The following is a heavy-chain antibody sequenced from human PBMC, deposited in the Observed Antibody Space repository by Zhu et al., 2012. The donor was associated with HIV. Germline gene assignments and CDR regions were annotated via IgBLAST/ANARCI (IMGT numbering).Heavy chain of an antibody. CDR1: GGSISRSSYY. Sequence: QVQLQESGPGLMKPSETLSLTCTVSGGSISRSSYYWGWIRQPPGKGLEWIGSIHYSGSTYYNPSLKSRVTMSVDTSKNQFSLKLTSVTAADTAVYYCARRGVAATGGWFDPWGQGTLGHRRPQ. CDR2: IHYSGST. D-gene: IGHD2-15*01. CDR3: ARRGVAATGGWFDP. V-gene: IGHV4-39*07. J-gene: IGHJ5*02.